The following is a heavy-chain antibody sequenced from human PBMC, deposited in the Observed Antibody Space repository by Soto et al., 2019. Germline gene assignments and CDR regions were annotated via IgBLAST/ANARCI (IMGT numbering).Heavy chain of an antibody. D-gene: IGHD3-10*01. CDR1: GGSISSYY. J-gene: IGHJ6*03. Sequence: SETLSLTCTVSGGSISSYYWSWIRQPPGKGLEWIGYIYYSGSTNYNPSLKSRVTISVDTSKNQFSLKLSSVTAADTAVYYCARDGEWFGELNYMDVWGKGTTVTVSS. CDR3: ARDGEWFGELNYMDV. V-gene: IGHV4-59*01. CDR2: IYYSGST.